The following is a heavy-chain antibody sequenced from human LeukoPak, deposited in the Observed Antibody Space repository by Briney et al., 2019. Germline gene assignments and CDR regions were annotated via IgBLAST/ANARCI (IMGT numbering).Heavy chain of an antibody. D-gene: IGHD2-8*01. CDR3: AKGGRGNGEVY. Sequence: PGGSLRLSCAASGLTFRSYWMTWVRQAPGKGLEWVANIKQDGSEKNYVDSVKGRFTISRDNAKSSLLLQMNDLRAEDTAVYYCAKGGRGNGEVYWGQGTLVTVSS. J-gene: IGHJ4*02. V-gene: IGHV3-7*01. CDR1: GLTFRSYW. CDR2: IKQDGSEK.